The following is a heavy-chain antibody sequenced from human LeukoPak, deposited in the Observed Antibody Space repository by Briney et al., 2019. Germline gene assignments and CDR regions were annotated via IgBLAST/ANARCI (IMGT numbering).Heavy chain of an antibody. V-gene: IGHV4-59*01. D-gene: IGHD6-6*01. CDR3: ASYSGSSSRLYYYYMDV. CDR1: GGSISSYY. J-gene: IGHJ6*03. Sequence: SETLSLTCTVSGGSISSYYWSWIRQPPGKGLEWIGYIYYSGSTNYNPSLKSRVTISVDTSKNQFSLKLSSVTAADTAVYYCASYSGSSSRLYYYYMDVWGKGTTVNFSS. CDR2: IYYSGST.